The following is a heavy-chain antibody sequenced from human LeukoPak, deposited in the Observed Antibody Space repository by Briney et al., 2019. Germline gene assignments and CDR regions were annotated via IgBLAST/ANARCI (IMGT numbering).Heavy chain of an antibody. D-gene: IGHD5-18*01. Sequence: GGSLRLSCAASGFTFSNYWMHWVRQAPGKGLVWVSRINSDGDIIMYADSVKGRFTISRDNAKKTLYLQMNSLRAEDTAVYYCAKDINVDTAMVFDYWGRGTLVTVSS. CDR1: GFTFSNYW. CDR2: INSDGDII. J-gene: IGHJ4*02. V-gene: IGHV3-74*03. CDR3: AKDINVDTAMVFDY.